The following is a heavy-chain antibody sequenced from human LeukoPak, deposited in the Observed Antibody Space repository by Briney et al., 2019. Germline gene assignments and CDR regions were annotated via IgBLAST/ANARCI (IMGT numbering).Heavy chain of an antibody. CDR1: GYTFTSYY. CDR2: INPSGGST. D-gene: IGHD6-13*01. V-gene: IGHV1-46*01. CDR3: ARDHSSWLDY. Sequence: ASVKASCEASGYTFTSYYMHWVRQAPGQGLEWMGIINPSGGSTSYAQKFQGRVTMTRDTSASTVYMELSSLRSEDTAVYYCARDHSSWLDYWGQGTLVTVSS. J-gene: IGHJ4*02.